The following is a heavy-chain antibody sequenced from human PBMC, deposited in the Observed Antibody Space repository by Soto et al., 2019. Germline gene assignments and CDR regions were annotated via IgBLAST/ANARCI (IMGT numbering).Heavy chain of an antibody. CDR2: ISYDGSDK. CDR1: GFTFSSYG. D-gene: IGHD3-16*01. J-gene: IGHJ5*02. Sequence: GGSLILSCAGSGFTFSSYGMHWVRQAPGKGLEWVAVISYDGSDKYYGDSVKGRFTISRDDSKNTLYLQMNSLRVEDTAIYYCAKTAGYDYVWGSSGLDPWGQGTLVTVS. CDR3: AKTAGYDYVWGSSGLDP. V-gene: IGHV3-30*18.